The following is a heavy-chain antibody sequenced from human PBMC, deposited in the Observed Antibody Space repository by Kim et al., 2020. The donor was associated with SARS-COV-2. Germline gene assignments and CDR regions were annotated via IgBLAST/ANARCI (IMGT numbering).Heavy chain of an antibody. D-gene: IGHD3-16*02. J-gene: IGHJ5*02. CDR1: GFTFSSYS. CDR2: ISSSSSYI. Sequence: GGSLRLSCAASGFTFSSYSMNWVRQAPGKGLEWVSSISSSSSYIYYADSVKGRFTISRDNAKNSLYLQMNSLRAEDTAEYYCARDSYIWGSYRYGGYNWFDPWGQGTLVTVSS. V-gene: IGHV3-21*01. CDR3: ARDSYIWGSYRYGGYNWFDP.